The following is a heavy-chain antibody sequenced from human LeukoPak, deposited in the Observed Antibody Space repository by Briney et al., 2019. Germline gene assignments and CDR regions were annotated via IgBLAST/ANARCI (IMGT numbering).Heavy chain of an antibody. CDR3: AKEGSTYYDFWSGYFDY. Sequence: PGRPLRLSCAASGFTFSSYGMHWVRQAPGKGLEWVAVIPYDGSNKYYADSVRGRFTISRDNSKNTLYLQMNSLRAEDTAVYYCAKEGSTYYDFWSGYFDYWGQGTLVTVSS. CDR2: IPYDGSNK. V-gene: IGHV3-30*18. J-gene: IGHJ4*02. D-gene: IGHD3-3*01. CDR1: GFTFSSYG.